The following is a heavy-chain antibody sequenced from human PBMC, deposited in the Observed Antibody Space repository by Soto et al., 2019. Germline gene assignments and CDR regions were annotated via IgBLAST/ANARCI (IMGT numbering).Heavy chain of an antibody. Sequence: QVTLKESGPVLVKPTETLTLTCTVAGFSFSDARMGVSWIRQPPGKALEWLAHIFSDDAQSYSTSLKSRLTISKDTSTNQVFLTMTIVYPADTATYFCAREYRGSDCYHYAFHIWGLGTMVTVSS. V-gene: IGHV2-26*01. CDR1: GFSFSDARMG. J-gene: IGHJ3*02. CDR3: AREYRGSDCYHYAFHI. CDR2: IFSDDAQ. D-gene: IGHD2-21*02.